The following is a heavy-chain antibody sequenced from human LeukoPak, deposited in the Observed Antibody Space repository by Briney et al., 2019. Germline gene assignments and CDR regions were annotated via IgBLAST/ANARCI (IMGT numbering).Heavy chain of an antibody. V-gene: IGHV1-18*01. D-gene: IGHD6-13*01. CDR3: ARDRYTSRSYNWFDP. CDR2: ISAYNGNT. CDR1: GYTFTSYG. Sequence: GASVKVSCNASGYTFTSYGISWVRQAPGQGLEWMGWISAYNGNTNYAQKLQGRVTMTTDTSTSTAYMELRSLRSDDTAVYYCARDRYTSRSYNWFDPWGQGTLVTVSS. J-gene: IGHJ5*02.